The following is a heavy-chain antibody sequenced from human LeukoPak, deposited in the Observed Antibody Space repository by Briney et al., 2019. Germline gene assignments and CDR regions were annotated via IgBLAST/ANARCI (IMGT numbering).Heavy chain of an antibody. CDR3: ARDREHGSGEGYGMDV. D-gene: IGHD3-10*01. V-gene: IGHV3-48*03. CDR1: GFTFSSYE. J-gene: IGHJ6*02. CDR2: INSSGSTI. Sequence: GGSLRLSCAASGFTFSSYEMNWVRQAPGKGLEWVSYINSSGSTIYYADSVKGRFTISRDNAKNSLYLQMNSLRAEDTAVYYCARDREHGSGEGYGMDVWGQGTTVTVSS.